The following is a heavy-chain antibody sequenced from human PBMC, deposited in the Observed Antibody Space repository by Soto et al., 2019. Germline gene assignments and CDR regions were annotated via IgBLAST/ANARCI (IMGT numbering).Heavy chain of an antibody. V-gene: IGHV1-58*01. D-gene: IGHD3-3*01. J-gene: IGHJ6*02. Sequence: SVKVSCKASGFTFTSSAVQWVRQARGQRLEWIGWIVVGSGNTNYAQKFQERVTITRDMSTSTAYMELSSLRSEDTAVYYCAALGYDFWSGYYTKGYYYYGMDARGQAPTVTAP. CDR1: GFTFTSSA. CDR3: AALGYDFWSGYYTKGYYYYGMDA. CDR2: IVVGSGNT.